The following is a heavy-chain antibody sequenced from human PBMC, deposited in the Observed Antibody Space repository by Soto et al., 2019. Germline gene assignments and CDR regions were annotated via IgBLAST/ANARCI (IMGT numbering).Heavy chain of an antibody. CDR2: IYWDDDK. CDR1: GFSLSTSGVG. CDR3: ARTPSYCVGPDCFLTGFDF. D-gene: IGHD2-21*01. J-gene: IGHJ4*02. V-gene: IGHV2-5*02. Sequence: SGPTLVNPTQTLTLTCTFSGFSLSTSGVGVGWIRQPPGKALEWLALIYWDDDKRYSPSLNSRLTITKDTSKNEVVLTLTNMDPVDTATYYCARTPSYCVGPDCFLTGFDFWGQGARVTVSS.